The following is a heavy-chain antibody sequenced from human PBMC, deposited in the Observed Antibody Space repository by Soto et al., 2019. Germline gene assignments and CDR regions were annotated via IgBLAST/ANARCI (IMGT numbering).Heavy chain of an antibody. Sequence: QVQLQESGPGLVRPSQTLSLTCTVSAGSLSTINYYWSWIRQHPEKGREWIGYISYSGCTFYHSSLKRLVTISLATSKKQFSLTLTSVTAADTAVYYCARSAPWDGFDPWGQGAMVTVSS. CDR1: AGSLSTINYY. V-gene: IGHV4-31*01. D-gene: IGHD6-13*01. J-gene: IGHJ3*01. CDR2: ISYSGCT. CDR3: ARSAPWDGFDP.